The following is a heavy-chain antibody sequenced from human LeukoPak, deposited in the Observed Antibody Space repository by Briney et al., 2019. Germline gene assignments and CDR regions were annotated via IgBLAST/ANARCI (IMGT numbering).Heavy chain of an antibody. V-gene: IGHV4-4*07. Sequence: SETLSLTCTVSGGSISSYYWSWIRQPAGKGLEWIGRIYTSGSTNYNPSLKSRVTMSVDTSKNQFSLKLSSVTAAHTAVYYCARDRGSTSCYPSCWFDPWGQGTLVTVSS. J-gene: IGHJ5*02. CDR2: IYTSGST. CDR3: ARDRGSTSCYPSCWFDP. D-gene: IGHD2-2*01. CDR1: GGSISSYY.